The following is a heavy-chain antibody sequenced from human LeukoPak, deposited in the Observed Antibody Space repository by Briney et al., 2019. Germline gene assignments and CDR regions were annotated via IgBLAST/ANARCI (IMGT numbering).Heavy chain of an antibody. CDR2: IIPILGIA. J-gene: IGHJ6*02. CDR3: ARGIPSSIFGVVIILDYYYGMDV. D-gene: IGHD3-3*01. Sequence: SVKVSCKASGGTFSSYAISWVRQAPGQGLEWMGRIIPILGIANYAQKFQGRVTITADKSTSTAYMELSSLRSEDTAVYYCARGIPSSIFGVVIILDYYYGMDVWGQGTTVTVSS. V-gene: IGHV1-69*04. CDR1: GGTFSSYA.